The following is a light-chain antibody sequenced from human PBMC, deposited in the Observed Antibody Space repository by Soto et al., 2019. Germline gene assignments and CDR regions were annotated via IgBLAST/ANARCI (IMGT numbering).Light chain of an antibody. CDR2: AAS. CDR3: QQLNSYPIT. J-gene: IGKJ5*01. CDR1: QGISSF. Sequence: DVQMTQSPASLSASVGDRVTVTCRASQGISSFLAWYQQKPGKAPKLLIYAASTLQSGVPSRFSGSGSGTDFTLTISSLQPEDFATYFCQQLNSYPITFGQGTRLEIK. V-gene: IGKV1-9*01.